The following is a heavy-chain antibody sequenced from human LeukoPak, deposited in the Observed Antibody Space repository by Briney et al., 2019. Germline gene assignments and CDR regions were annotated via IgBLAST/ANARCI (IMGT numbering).Heavy chain of an antibody. V-gene: IGHV3-30*04. Sequence: GGSLRLSCAASGFTFSSYAMHWVRQAPGKGLEWVAVISYDGSNKYYADSVKGRFTISRDNSKNTLYLQMNSLRAENTAVYYCAREDYGDLYFDYWGQGTLVTVSS. CDR1: GFTFSSYA. D-gene: IGHD4-17*01. J-gene: IGHJ4*02. CDR3: AREDYGDLYFDY. CDR2: ISYDGSNK.